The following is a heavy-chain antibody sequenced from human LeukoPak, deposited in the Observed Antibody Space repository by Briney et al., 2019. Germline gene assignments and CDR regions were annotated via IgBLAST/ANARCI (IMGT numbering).Heavy chain of an antibody. Sequence: SETLSLTCSVSGGSISSYYWSWVRQPPGKGLEWIGYISDSGSTNYNPSLKSRVTISRDTSKNQVSLKTRFVTAADTAVYFCASLGGTYDYWGQGTLVTVSS. D-gene: IGHD1-26*01. CDR1: GGSISSYY. CDR2: ISDSGST. J-gene: IGHJ4*02. CDR3: ASLGGTYDY. V-gene: IGHV4-59*08.